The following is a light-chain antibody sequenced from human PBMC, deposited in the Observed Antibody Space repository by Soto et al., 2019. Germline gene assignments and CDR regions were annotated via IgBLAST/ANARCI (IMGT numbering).Light chain of an antibody. Sequence: DIQMTHSPSTLSASVGDRGTITCRASQSISTWLAWYQQEPGKAPKLLIHKASSLQSGVPSRFSGSGSGTDFTLTISSLHPDDFATYYCQQYNSYSPTFGQGTKVDIK. CDR2: KAS. CDR1: QSISTW. CDR3: QQYNSYSPT. J-gene: IGKJ1*01. V-gene: IGKV1-5*03.